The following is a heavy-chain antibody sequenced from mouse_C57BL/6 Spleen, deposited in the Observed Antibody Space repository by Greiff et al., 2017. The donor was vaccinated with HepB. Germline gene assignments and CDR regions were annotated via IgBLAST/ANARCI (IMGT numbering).Heavy chain of an antibody. CDR3: ARRQNYGSSGYCDY. J-gene: IGHJ2*01. Sequence: QVQLQQPGAELVRPGTSVKLSCKASGYTFTSYWMHWVKQRPGQGLEWIGVIDPSDSYTNYNQKFKGKATLTVDTSSSTAYMQLSSLTSEDSAVYYCARRQNYGSSGYCDYWGQGTTLTVSS. V-gene: IGHV1-59*01. CDR2: IDPSDSYT. CDR1: GYTFTSYW. D-gene: IGHD1-1*01.